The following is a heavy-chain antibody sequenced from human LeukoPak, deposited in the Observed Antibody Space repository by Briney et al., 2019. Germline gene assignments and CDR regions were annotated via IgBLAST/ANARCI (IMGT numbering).Heavy chain of an antibody. D-gene: IGHD6-13*01. CDR3: AGHIAAAGTGY. V-gene: IGHV3-21*01. CDR2: ISSSSSYI. Sequence: GGSLRLSCAASGFTFSSYSMNWVRQAPGKGLEWVSSISSSSSYIYYADSVKGRFTISRDNAKNSLYLQMNSLRAEDTAVYYCAGHIAAAGTGYWGQGTLVTVSS. CDR1: GFTFSSYS. J-gene: IGHJ4*02.